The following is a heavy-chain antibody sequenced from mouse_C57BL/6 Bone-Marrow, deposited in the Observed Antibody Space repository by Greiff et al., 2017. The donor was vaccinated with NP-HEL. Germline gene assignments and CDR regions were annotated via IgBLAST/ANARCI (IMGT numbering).Heavy chain of an antibody. CDR2: ISPGDGDT. CDR3: ARGSNAV. Sequence: QVQLQQSGPELVKPGASVKISCKASGYAFSSSWMNWVTQRPGKGLEWIGRISPGDGDTNYNGKFKGKATLTADKSSSTAYMQLSSLTSEDSAVYFCARGSNAVWGTGTTVTVSS. J-gene: IGHJ1*03. D-gene: IGHD1-1*01. CDR1: GYAFSSSW. V-gene: IGHV1-82*01.